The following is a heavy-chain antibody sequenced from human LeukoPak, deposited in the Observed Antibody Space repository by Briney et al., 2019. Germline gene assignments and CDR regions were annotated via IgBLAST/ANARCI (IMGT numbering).Heavy chain of an antibody. V-gene: IGHV3-30*18. CDR1: GFTFAGYG. CDR2: IIYDGSNK. D-gene: IGHD4-17*01. J-gene: IGHJ4*02. Sequence: GGSLRLSCTASGFTFAGYGMHWVRQAPGKGLEWVALIIYDGSNKYHVDSVKGRFTISRDNSKNTLYLQMNSLRAEDTAVYYCAKKFRGTTVISGDYFDYWGQGTLVTVSS. CDR3: AKKFRGTTVISGDYFDY.